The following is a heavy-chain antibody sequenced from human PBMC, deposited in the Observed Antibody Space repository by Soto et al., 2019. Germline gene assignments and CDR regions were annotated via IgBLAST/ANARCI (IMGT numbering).Heavy chain of an antibody. Sequence: EVQLLESGGGLVQPGGSLRLSCAASGFTFSSYAMSWVRQAPGKGLDRVSASSGSGGSTYYADSVKGRFTISRDKSKNTLNLQMNSPRAEDPAVYYCAKVGRDCRCGSCNTLGDAFVNRGQGTMVTVSS. CDR2: SSGSGGST. CDR1: GFTFSSYA. CDR3: AKVGRDCRCGSCNTLGDAFVN. V-gene: IGHV3-23*01. J-gene: IGHJ3*02. D-gene: IGHD2-15*01.